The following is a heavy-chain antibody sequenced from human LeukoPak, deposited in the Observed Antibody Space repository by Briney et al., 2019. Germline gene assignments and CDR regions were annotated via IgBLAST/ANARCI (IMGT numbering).Heavy chain of an antibody. Sequence: PGGSLRLSCAVSGFAFSSYDMNWVRQAPGKGLEWVSYIGSSGSAIYYADSAKGRFTISRDNARNSLYLQMNSRRVEDTAVYYCARVGYYWNLFDYWGQGTLVTVSS. CDR2: IGSSGSAI. CDR1: GFAFSSYD. V-gene: IGHV3-48*03. J-gene: IGHJ4*02. CDR3: ARVGYYWNLFDY. D-gene: IGHD1-20*01.